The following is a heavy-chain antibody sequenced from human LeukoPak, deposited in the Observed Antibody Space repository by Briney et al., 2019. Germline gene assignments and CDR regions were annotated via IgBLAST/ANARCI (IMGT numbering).Heavy chain of an antibody. Sequence: GRSLRLSCAASGFTFSSYAMHWVRQAPGKGLEWVAVISYDGGNKYYADSVKGRFTISRDNSKNTLYLQMNSLRAEDTAVYYCAREEDVVGAMFDYWGQGTLVTVSS. CDR1: GFTFSSYA. J-gene: IGHJ4*02. CDR3: AREEDVVGAMFDY. V-gene: IGHV3-30-3*01. CDR2: ISYDGGNK. D-gene: IGHD1-26*01.